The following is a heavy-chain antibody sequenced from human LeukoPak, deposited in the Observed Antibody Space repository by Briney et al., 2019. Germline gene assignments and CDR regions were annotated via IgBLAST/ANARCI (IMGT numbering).Heavy chain of an antibody. CDR3: ARESAYIPSSFDY. Sequence: PGGSLRLSCAASGFTFSSYDMNWVRQAPGKGLEWVSYITGSSSTMYYADSVKGRFTISRDYAKNSLYLQMNSLRDEDTAVYYCARESAYIPSSFDYWGQGILVTVSS. V-gene: IGHV3-48*02. D-gene: IGHD1-1*01. J-gene: IGHJ4*02. CDR2: ITGSSSTM. CDR1: GFTFSSYD.